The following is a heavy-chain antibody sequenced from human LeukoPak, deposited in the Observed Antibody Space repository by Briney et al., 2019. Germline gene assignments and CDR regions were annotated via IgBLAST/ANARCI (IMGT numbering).Heavy chain of an antibody. CDR3: ARLASGSWPLYYYYGMDV. D-gene: IGHD6-13*01. Sequence: ASVKVSCKASGYTFTSYDINWVRQATGQGLEWMGWMNPNNGNTGYAQKFQGRVTMTRSTSISTAYMELCSLRSEDTAVYYCARLASGSWPLYYYYGMDVWGQGTTVTVSS. CDR2: MNPNNGNT. CDR1: GYTFTSYD. J-gene: IGHJ6*02. V-gene: IGHV1-8*01.